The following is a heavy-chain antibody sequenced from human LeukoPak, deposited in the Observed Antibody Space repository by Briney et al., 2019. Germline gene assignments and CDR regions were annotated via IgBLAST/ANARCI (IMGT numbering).Heavy chain of an antibody. Sequence: GGSLRLSCAASGFTFSSYWMSWVRQAPGKGLEWVANIKQDGSEKYYVDSVKGRFTISRDNAKNSLYLQMNSLRAEDTAVYYCARDGVREVGATFMWRYYYYGMDVWGQGTTVTVSS. CDR1: GFTFSSYW. CDR3: ARDGVREVGATFMWRYYYYGMDV. V-gene: IGHV3-7*01. J-gene: IGHJ6*02. D-gene: IGHD1-26*01. CDR2: IKQDGSEK.